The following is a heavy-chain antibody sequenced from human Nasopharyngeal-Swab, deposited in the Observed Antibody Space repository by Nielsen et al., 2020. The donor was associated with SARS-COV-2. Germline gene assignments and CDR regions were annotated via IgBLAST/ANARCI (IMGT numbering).Heavy chain of an antibody. CDR2: INPNSCGT. Sequence: SVNVSCKASGYTFTGYYMHWVRQAPAQGLEWMGRINPNSCGTNYAQKFQGRVTMTRDTSISTAYMELSRLRSDDTAVYYCASTAHYDFWSGYHTLYGMDVWGQGTTVTVSS. J-gene: IGHJ6*02. V-gene: IGHV1-2*06. D-gene: IGHD3-3*01. CDR3: ASTAHYDFWSGYHTLYGMDV. CDR1: GYTFTGYY.